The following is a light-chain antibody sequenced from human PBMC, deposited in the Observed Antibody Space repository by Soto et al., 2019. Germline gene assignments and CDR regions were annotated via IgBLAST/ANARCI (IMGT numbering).Light chain of an antibody. V-gene: IGLV1-40*01. Sequence: QSVLTQPPSVSGAPGLRVTISCTGSSSNIGAGYDVHWYQQLPGTAPKLLIYDNNNRPSGVPDRFSGSKSGTSASLAITGLQAEDEADYYCQSYDSSLSGSVFGGGTKLTVL. J-gene: IGLJ2*01. CDR1: SSNIGAGYD. CDR2: DNN. CDR3: QSYDSSLSGSV.